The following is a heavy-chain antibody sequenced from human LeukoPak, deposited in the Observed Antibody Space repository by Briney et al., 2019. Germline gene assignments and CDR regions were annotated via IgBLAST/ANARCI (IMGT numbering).Heavy chain of an antibody. CDR1: GFTFSSYA. Sequence: PGGSLRLSCAASGFTFSSYAMSWVRQAPGKGLEWVSAISGSGGSTYYADSVKGRFTISRDNSRDTLYLQMNSLTAEDTAVYYCAKFIYLAKLRCQDYWGQGTLVTVSS. CDR2: ISGSGGST. V-gene: IGHV3-23*01. CDR3: AKFIYLAKLRCQDY. J-gene: IGHJ4*02. D-gene: IGHD3-9*01.